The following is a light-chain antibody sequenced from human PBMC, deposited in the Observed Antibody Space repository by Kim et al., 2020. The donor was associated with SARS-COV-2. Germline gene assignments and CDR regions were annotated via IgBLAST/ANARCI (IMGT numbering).Light chain of an antibody. J-gene: IGKJ5*01. CDR1: QSVSSNY. CDR3: QQYARSPET. Sequence: EIVLTQSPGTLSLSPGERATLSCRASQSVSSNYLAWYQQKAGQAPRLVIYGASSRASGTPDRFSGSGSGTDFTLTISRLEPEDFAVYYCQQYARSPETFGQGTKVEIK. CDR2: GAS. V-gene: IGKV3-20*01.